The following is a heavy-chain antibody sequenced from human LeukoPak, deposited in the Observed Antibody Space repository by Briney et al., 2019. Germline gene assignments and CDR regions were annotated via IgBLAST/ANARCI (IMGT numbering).Heavy chain of an antibody. CDR2: ISAYNGNT. CDR1: GYTFTSYG. Sequence: ASVKVSCKASGYTFTSYGISWVRQAPGQGLEWMGWISAYNGNTNYAQKLQGRVTMTTDTSTSTAYMELRSLRSEDTAVYYCARRPSYYDSSGYFSDWGQGTLVTVSS. CDR3: ARRPSYYDSSGYFSD. J-gene: IGHJ4*02. V-gene: IGHV1-18*01. D-gene: IGHD3-22*01.